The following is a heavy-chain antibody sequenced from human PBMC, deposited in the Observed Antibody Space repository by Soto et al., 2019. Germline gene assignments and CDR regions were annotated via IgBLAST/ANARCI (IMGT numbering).Heavy chain of an antibody. CDR3: ARGGGLKPHYGMDV. CDR2: ISSSGSTI. J-gene: IGHJ6*02. D-gene: IGHD5-12*01. V-gene: IGHV3-48*03. Sequence: EVQLVESGGGLVQPGGSLRLSCAASGFTFSSYEMNWVRQAPGKGLEWVSYISSSGSTIYYADSVKGRFTISRDNAKNSLYLQMNRLRGEETAVYYCARGGGLKPHYGMDVWGQGTTVTVSS. CDR1: GFTFSSYE.